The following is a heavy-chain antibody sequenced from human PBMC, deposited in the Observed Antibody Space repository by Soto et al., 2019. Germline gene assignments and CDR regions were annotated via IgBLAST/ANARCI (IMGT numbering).Heavy chain of an antibody. V-gene: IGHV1-2*02. CDR2: INPNSGGT. J-gene: IGHJ5*02. CDR3: ARIVVVVPAAMGFGWFDP. CDR1: GYTFTGYY. Sequence: QVPLVQSGAEVKKPGASVKVSCKASGYTFTGYYMHWVRQAPGQGLEWMGWINPNSGGTNYAQKFQGRVTMTRDTSISTAYMELSRLRSDDTAVYYCARIVVVVPAAMGFGWFDPWGQVTLVTVSS. D-gene: IGHD2-2*01.